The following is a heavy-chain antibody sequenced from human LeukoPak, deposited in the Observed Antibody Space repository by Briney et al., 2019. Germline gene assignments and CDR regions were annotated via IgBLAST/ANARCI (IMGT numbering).Heavy chain of an antibody. CDR2: LSHSGDTT. CDR3: ARIRLAGYDYDYGFELQH. V-gene: IGHV3-23*01. CDR1: GFSLSNYC. J-gene: IGHJ1*01. Sequence: GRSLRLSHATSGFSLSNYCINWARQAPGRGLEWVSGLSHSGDTTYYTASVRGRFTISRDNSENTLFLQMDTLRGEDTAVYFCARIRLAGYDYDYGFELQHWGQGAL. D-gene: IGHD4/OR15-4a*01.